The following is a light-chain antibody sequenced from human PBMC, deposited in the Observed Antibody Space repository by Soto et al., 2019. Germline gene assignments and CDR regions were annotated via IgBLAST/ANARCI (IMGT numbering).Light chain of an antibody. CDR2: DAS. Sequence: EIVLTQSPATLSLSPGERATLSCRASQSVSSYLAWYQQKPGQAPRLLIYDASNRATGIPARFSGSGSGTDFTLNISSLEPEDVAVYYCPQRSNWPRTFGQGTKLEIK. CDR3: PQRSNWPRT. J-gene: IGKJ2*01. CDR1: QSVSSY. V-gene: IGKV3-11*01.